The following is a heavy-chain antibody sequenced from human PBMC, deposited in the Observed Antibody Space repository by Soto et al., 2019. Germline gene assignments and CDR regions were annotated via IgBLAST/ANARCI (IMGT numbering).Heavy chain of an antibody. V-gene: IGHV1-69*12. Sequence: QVQLVQSGAEVKKPGSSLKVSCKASGGTFSSYAISWVRQAPGQGLEWMGGIIPIFGTANYAQKFQGRVTITADESTSTAYMELSSLRSEDTAVYYCAADSSCYHPSYYYGIDVWGQGTTVTVSS. J-gene: IGHJ6*02. CDR3: AADSSCYHPSYYYGIDV. D-gene: IGHD3-22*01. CDR2: IIPIFGTA. CDR1: GGTFSSYA.